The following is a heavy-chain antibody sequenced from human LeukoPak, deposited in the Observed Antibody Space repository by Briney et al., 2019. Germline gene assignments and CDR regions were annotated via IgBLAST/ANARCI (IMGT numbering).Heavy chain of an antibody. CDR2: GDYSGGT. Sequence: KPSETLSLTCTVSGDSFSSVTDYWAWIRQPPGKGLEWIASGDYSGGTYYNPSLESRVAISADMSKNQFSLKLTSVTGADTAVYYCARHRKTIFGVAFDYWGQGTLVTVSS. J-gene: IGHJ4*02. V-gene: IGHV4-39*07. D-gene: IGHD3-3*01. CDR3: ARHRKTIFGVAFDY. CDR1: GDSFSSVTDY.